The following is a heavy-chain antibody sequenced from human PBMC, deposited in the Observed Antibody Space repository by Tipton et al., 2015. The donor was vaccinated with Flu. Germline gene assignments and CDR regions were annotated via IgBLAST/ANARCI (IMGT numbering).Heavy chain of an antibody. J-gene: IGHJ1*01. Sequence: TASGFTFDDYAMHWVRQAPGKGLEWVSGISWNSGSIGYADSVKGRFTISRDNAKNSLYLQMNSLRAEDTALYYCAKGYSGYDSFQHWGQGTLVTVSS. CDR1: GFTFDDYA. D-gene: IGHD5-12*01. CDR3: AKGYSGYDSFQH. CDR2: ISWNSGSI. V-gene: IGHV3-9*01.